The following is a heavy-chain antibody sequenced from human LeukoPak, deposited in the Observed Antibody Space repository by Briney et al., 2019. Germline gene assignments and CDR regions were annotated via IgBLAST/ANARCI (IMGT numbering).Heavy chain of an antibody. D-gene: IGHD3-10*01. CDR2: INSDGSSA. J-gene: IGHJ4*02. CDR1: GFIFSSYW. CDR3: ASRYYVDF. Sequence: GGSLRLSCAASGFIFSSYWMHCGRQGPGKGLVWVSRINSDGSSATYADSVKGRFTISRDNAKNTLYLQMNSLRAEDTAVYYCASRYYVDFWGQGTLVTVSS. V-gene: IGHV3-74*01.